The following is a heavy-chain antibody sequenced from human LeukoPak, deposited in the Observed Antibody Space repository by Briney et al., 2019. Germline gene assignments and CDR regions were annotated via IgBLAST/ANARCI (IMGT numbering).Heavy chain of an antibody. D-gene: IGHD4-17*01. CDR2: IIPILGIA. J-gene: IGHJ4*02. Sequence: GASVKVSCKASGGTFSSYTISWERQAPGQGLEWMGRIIPILGIANYAQKFQGRVTITADKSTSTAYMELSSLRSEDTAVYYCASLRHDYDDSTVDYWGQGTLVTVSS. CDR3: ASLRHDYDDSTVDY. V-gene: IGHV1-69*02. CDR1: GGTFSSYT.